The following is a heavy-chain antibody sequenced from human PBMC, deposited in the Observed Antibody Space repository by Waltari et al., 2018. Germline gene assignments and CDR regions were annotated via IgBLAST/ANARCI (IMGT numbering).Heavy chain of an antibody. J-gene: IGHJ3*01. CDR1: GVSITSNRHY. V-gene: IGHV4-39*01. CDR2: VSYSGTT. D-gene: IGHD1-1*01. CDR3: ATYIGASVGTAAFDV. Sequence: QLQLQESGPRLVRPSETLSLICRVSGVSITSNRHYWAWIRQSPGQGLEWIGNVSYSGTTDIIPPLKGRVSVSRDPSKNQVSLILGSGTAADMAVYYCATYIGASVGTAAFDVWGQGTMVTVSS.